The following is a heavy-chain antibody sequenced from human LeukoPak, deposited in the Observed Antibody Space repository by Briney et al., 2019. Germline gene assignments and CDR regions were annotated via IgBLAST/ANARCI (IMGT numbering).Heavy chain of an antibody. D-gene: IGHD5-12*01. CDR1: NYSISSGYY. CDR3: ATLQYSGYDYRGPPWYFDL. CDR2: IYQSGST. V-gene: IGHV4-38-2*02. Sequence: SETLSLTCTVSNYSISSGYYWGWIRQPPGKGLEFIGSIYQSGSTYYNPSLKSRVTISVDTSKNQFSLKLSSVTAADTAVYYCATLQYSGYDYRGPPWYFDLWGRGTLVTVSS. J-gene: IGHJ2*01.